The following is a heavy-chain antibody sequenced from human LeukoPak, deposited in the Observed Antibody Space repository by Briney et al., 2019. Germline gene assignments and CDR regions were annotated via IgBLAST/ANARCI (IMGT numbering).Heavy chain of an antibody. D-gene: IGHD3-16*01. V-gene: IGHV4-59*01. CDR3: ARGPGGWGSRYFDL. Sequence: SETLSLTCTVCGGSISSYYWSWIRQPPGKGLEWIGYIYYSGSTNYNPSLKSRVTISVDTSKNQFSLKLSSVTAADTAVYYCARGPGGWGSRYFDLWGRGTLVTVSS. CDR1: GGSISSYY. J-gene: IGHJ2*01. CDR2: IYYSGST.